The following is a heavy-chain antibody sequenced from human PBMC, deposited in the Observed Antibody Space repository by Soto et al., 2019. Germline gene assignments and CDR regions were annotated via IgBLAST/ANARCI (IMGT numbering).Heavy chain of an antibody. J-gene: IGHJ3*02. V-gene: IGHV1-69*13. CDR2: IIPIFGTA. CDR1: GGTFSSYA. CDR3: ARVANYYDSSGYYHDAFDI. Sequence: SVKVSCKASGGTFSSYAISWVRQAPGQGLEWMGGIIPIFGTANYAQKFQGRVTITADESTSTAYMELSSLRSEDTAVYYCARVANYYDSSGYYHDAFDIWGQGTMVTVSS. D-gene: IGHD3-22*01.